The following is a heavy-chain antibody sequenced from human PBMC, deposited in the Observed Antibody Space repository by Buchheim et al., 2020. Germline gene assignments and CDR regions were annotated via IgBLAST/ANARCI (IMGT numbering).Heavy chain of an antibody. CDR1: GFTFSSYW. Sequence: EVQLVESGGGLVQPGGSLRLSCAASGFTFSSYWMSWVRQAPGKGLEWVANIKQDGSEKYYVDSVKGRFTISRDNAKNSLYLQITSLRAEETAVYYCAGGRRTTVTSANDYWGQGTLFTVSS. J-gene: IGHJ4*02. CDR2: IKQDGSEK. D-gene: IGHD4-11*01. CDR3: AGGRRTTVTSANDY. V-gene: IGHV3-7*01.